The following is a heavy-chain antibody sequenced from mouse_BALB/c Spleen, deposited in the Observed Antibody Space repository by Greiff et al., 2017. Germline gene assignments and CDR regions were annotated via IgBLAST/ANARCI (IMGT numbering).Heavy chain of an antibody. V-gene: IGHV5-9-3*01. J-gene: IGHJ4*01. CDR1: GFTFSSYA. CDR2: ISSGGSYT. Sequence: EVQGVESGGGLVKPGGSLKLSCAASGFTFSSYAMSWVRQTPEKRLEWVATISSGGSYTYYPDSVKGRFTISRDNAKNTLYLQMSSLRSEDTAMYYCARHVAMDYWGQGTSVTVSS. CDR3: ARHVAMDY.